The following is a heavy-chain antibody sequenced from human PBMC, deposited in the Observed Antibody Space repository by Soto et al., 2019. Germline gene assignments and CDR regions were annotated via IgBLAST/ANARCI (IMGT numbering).Heavy chain of an antibody. Sequence: GGSLRLSCAASGFTFSSYSMSWVRQAPGKGLEWVSSIGSSSSYINYADSVKGRFTISRDNARNSLYLQMNSLRAEDTAVYYCARSKIAVAGTGEFDYWGQGTLVTVSS. V-gene: IGHV3-21*01. CDR3: ARSKIAVAGTGEFDY. J-gene: IGHJ4*02. D-gene: IGHD6-19*01. CDR2: IGSSSSYI. CDR1: GFTFSSYS.